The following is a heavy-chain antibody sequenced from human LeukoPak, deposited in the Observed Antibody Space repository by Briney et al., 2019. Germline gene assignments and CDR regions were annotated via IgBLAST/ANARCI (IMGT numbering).Heavy chain of an antibody. V-gene: IGHV4-61*05. CDR3: ARVDSSNWYEYRGYFDY. Sequence: PSETLSLTCTVSGGSISSSSYYWGWIRQPPGKGLEWIGYIYYSGSTNYNPSLKSRVTISVDTSKNQFSLKLSSVTAADTAVYYCARVDSSNWYEYRGYFDYWGQGTLVTVSS. CDR1: GGSISSSSYY. J-gene: IGHJ4*02. CDR2: IYYSGST. D-gene: IGHD6-13*01.